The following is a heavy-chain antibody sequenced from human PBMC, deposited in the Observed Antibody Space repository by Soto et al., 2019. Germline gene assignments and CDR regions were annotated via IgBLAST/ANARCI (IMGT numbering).Heavy chain of an antibody. Sequence: EVQLVESGGGLVQPGGSLRLSCAASGFTFSSYWMSWVRQAPGKGLEWVANIKQDGSEKYYVDSVKGRFTISRDNAKNSLYLQMNSLRAEDTAVYYCVREVGIVATSYYYGMDVWGQGTTVTVSS. J-gene: IGHJ6*02. D-gene: IGHD5-12*01. CDR2: IKQDGSEK. V-gene: IGHV3-7*05. CDR1: GFTFSSYW. CDR3: VREVGIVATSYYYGMDV.